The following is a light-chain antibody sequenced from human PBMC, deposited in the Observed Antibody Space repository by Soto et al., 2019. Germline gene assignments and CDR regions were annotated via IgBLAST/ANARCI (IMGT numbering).Light chain of an antibody. CDR1: SSDVGLYDY. J-gene: IGLJ1*01. Sequence: QSVLTQPASVSGCPGQSSTSSCTGTSSDVGLYDYVSWYQQHPGKAPQLMIYAVSNRPSGVSNRFSASKSGNTASLFISGLQAEDEADYYCSSYTSDSSYVFGSGTKVTVL. CDR3: SSYTSDSSYV. V-gene: IGLV2-14*01. CDR2: AVS.